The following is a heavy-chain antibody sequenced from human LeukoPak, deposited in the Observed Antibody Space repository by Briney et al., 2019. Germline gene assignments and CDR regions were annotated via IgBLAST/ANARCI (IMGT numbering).Heavy chain of an antibody. CDR3: ATAYYYDSSGYYYYFDY. CDR1: GYSSTSYW. D-gene: IGHD3-22*01. CDR2: IYPGDSDT. Sequence: GESLKISCKGSGYSSTSYWIGWVRQMPGKGLEWMGIIYPGDSDTRYSPSFQGQVTISADKSISTAYLQWSSLKASDTAMYYCATAYYYDSSGYYYYFDYWGQGTLVTVSS. J-gene: IGHJ4*02. V-gene: IGHV5-51*01.